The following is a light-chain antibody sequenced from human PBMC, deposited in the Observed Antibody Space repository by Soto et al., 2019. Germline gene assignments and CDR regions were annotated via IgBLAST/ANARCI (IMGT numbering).Light chain of an antibody. V-gene: IGKV1-39*01. J-gene: IGKJ2*01. Sequence: DIQMTQSPSSLSASVGDRVTITCRASQSISSYLNWYQQKPGKAPKLLVYAASSLQSGVPLRFSGSGSRTDFTLTISSLQPEDFATYYCQQSYSAPYTFGQGTKLEIK. CDR1: QSISSY. CDR2: AAS. CDR3: QQSYSAPYT.